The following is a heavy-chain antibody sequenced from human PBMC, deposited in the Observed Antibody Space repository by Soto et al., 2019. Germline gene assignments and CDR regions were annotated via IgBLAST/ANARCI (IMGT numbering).Heavy chain of an antibody. CDR1: GFTFSRHA. J-gene: IGHJ4*02. Sequence: GGSPRLSCTASGFTFSRHAMTWVRQAPGKGLEWVSGLSDSGGSIYYADSVKGRFTISRDNSMNTLYLQMNTLRAEDTAIYYCAKVSSSWYAGFFDLWGQGTLVTVSS. V-gene: IGHV3-23*01. CDR3: AKVSSSWYAGFFDL. CDR2: LSDSGGSI. D-gene: IGHD6-13*01.